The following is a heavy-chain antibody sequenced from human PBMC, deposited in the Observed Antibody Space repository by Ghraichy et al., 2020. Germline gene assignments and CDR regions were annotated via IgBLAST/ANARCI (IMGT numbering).Heavy chain of an antibody. J-gene: IGHJ3*02. D-gene: IGHD5-24*01. Sequence: GESLNISCAASGFTFGSYAMNWVRQAPGKGLEWVSAISGSGRSTYYADSVKGRFTISRDNSKNTLYLQMNSLRVEDTAIYYCARDLGRGEMATINPANIWGQGTMVTVSS. CDR1: GFTFGSYA. V-gene: IGHV3-23*01. CDR3: ARDLGRGEMATINPANI. CDR2: ISGSGRST.